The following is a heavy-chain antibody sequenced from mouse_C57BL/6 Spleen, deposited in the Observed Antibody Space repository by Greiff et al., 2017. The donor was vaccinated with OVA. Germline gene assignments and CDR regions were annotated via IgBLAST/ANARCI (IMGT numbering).Heavy chain of an antibody. Sequence: ESGPGLVKPSQSLSLTCSVTGYSITSGYYWNWIRQFPGNKLEWMGYISYDGSNNYNPSLKNRISITRDTSKNQFFLKLNSVTTEDTATYYCARIVLITTGFDYWGQGTTLTVSS. CDR2: ISYDGSN. D-gene: IGHD1-1*01. CDR1: GYSITSGYY. CDR3: ARIVLITTGFDY. J-gene: IGHJ2*01. V-gene: IGHV3-6*01.